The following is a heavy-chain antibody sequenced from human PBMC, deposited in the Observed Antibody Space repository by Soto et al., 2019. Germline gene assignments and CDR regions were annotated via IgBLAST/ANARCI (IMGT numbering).Heavy chain of an antibody. Sequence: GESLKISCKGSGYTFTDYWIGWVRQLPGKGLEWMGIIYPGDSDTRYSPSFQGHVTITVDKSTSTAYLQWNTLKASDTAMYYCARHISTFRYYYYAMDVWGQGTTVTVSS. V-gene: IGHV5-51*01. CDR2: IYPGDSDT. CDR1: GYTFTDYW. CDR3: ARHISTFRYYYYAMDV. J-gene: IGHJ6*02. D-gene: IGHD2-2*01.